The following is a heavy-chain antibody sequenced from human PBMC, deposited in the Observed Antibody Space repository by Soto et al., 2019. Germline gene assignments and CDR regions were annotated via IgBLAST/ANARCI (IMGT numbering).Heavy chain of an antibody. J-gene: IGHJ4*02. CDR1: GGSITSVDYY. D-gene: IGHD1-26*01. CDR2: IYYSGST. Sequence: SETLPLTCTVSGGSITSVDYYWSWIRQPPGKGLEWIGYIYYSGSTYYNPSLKSRITMSADTSKNQLSLNLSSVTAADTAMYYWAAGPPWKLNLHDWGQGSLVTVSS. CDR3: AAGPPWKLNLHD. V-gene: IGHV4-30-4*01.